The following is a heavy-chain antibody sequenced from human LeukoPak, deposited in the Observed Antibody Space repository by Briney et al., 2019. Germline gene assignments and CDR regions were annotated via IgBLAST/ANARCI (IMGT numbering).Heavy chain of an antibody. CDR2: IYYSGST. V-gene: IGHV4-39*07. D-gene: IGHD5-12*01. CDR3: ARVKVATLVSYYLDY. CDR1: GGSISSSSYY. J-gene: IGHJ4*02. Sequence: SETLSLTCTVSGGSISSSSYYWGWIRQPPGKGLEWIGSIYYSGSTYYNPSLKSRVTISVDTSKNQFSLKLSSVTAADTAVYYCARVKVATLVSYYLDYWGQGTLVTVSS.